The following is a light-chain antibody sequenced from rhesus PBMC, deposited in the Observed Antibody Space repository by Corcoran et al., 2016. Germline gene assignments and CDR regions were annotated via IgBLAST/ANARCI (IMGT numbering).Light chain of an antibody. J-gene: IGLJ6*01. CDR3: SSYAGSDTFV. V-gene: IGLV2-32*02. Sequence: QAALTQPRSVSESPGQSVTISCTGTSSDIGGYTYVSWYQQHPGTAPKLIIYEVSERPSGVSDRFSGSKSGNTASLTISGLQAEDEGDYYCSSYAGSDTFVFGSGTKLTVL. CDR2: EVS. CDR1: SSDIGGYTY.